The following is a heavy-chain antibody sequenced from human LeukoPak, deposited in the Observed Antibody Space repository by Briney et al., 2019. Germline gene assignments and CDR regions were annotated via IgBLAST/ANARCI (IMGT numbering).Heavy chain of an antibody. J-gene: IGHJ6*02. Sequence: GGSLRLSCAASGFTVTSNYMSWVRQAPGKGLEWVSVIYSGGSTFYADSVKGRFTISRDNSKNTVYLQMNSLRAEDTAVYYCAKDVRDCSSTSCYADDYYYYGMDVWGQGTTVTVSS. CDR3: AKDVRDCSSTSCYADDYYYYGMDV. V-gene: IGHV3-66*01. D-gene: IGHD2-2*01. CDR1: GFTVTSNY. CDR2: IYSGGST.